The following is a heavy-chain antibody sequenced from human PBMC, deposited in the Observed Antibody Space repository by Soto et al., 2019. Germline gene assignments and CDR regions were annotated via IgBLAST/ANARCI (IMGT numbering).Heavy chain of an antibody. D-gene: IGHD2-2*01. CDR1: GGSISSYY. CDR2: IYYSGST. J-gene: IGHJ4*02. CDR3: ARSSTSANYSDY. Sequence: SETLSLTCTVSGGSISSYYWSWIRQPPGKGLEWIGYIYYSGSTNYNPSLKSRVTISVDTSKNQFSLKLSSVTAADTAVYYCARSSTSANYSDYWGQGTLVTVSS. V-gene: IGHV4-59*12.